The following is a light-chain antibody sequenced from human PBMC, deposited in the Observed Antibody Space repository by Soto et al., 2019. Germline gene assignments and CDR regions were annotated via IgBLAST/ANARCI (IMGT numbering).Light chain of an antibody. Sequence: QTVVTQEPSFSVSPGGTVTLTCGLSSGSVSTIYYTSWYQQTPGQAPRTLIYSTSTRSSGVPDRFSGSILGNKAALTITGAQADDESDYYCVLYMRSGISVFGTGTKLTVL. CDR1: SGSVSTIYY. CDR2: STS. V-gene: IGLV8-61*01. J-gene: IGLJ1*01. CDR3: VLYMRSGISV.